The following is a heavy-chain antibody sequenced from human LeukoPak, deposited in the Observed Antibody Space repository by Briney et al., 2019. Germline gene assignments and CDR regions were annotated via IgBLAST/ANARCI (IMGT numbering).Heavy chain of an antibody. V-gene: IGHV1-69*13. Sequence: SVKVSCKASGGTVTSSAVSWGRQAPGQGLEWMGGINPIFGTANYAQKFQGRVTITADEATSTAYMELSSLRSEETGVYFCAREREYEVSTPAFDYWGQGTLVTVSS. CDR1: GGTVTSSA. CDR2: INPIFGTA. J-gene: IGHJ4*02. D-gene: IGHD2/OR15-2a*01. CDR3: AREREYEVSTPAFDY.